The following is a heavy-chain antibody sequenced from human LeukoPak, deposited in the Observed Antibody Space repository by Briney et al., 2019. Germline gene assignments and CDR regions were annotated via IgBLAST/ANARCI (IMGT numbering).Heavy chain of an antibody. J-gene: IGHJ5*02. CDR1: GYTFTSYG. D-gene: IGHD2-8*01. Sequence: ASVKVSCKASGYTFTSYGISWVRQAPGQGLEWMGWISAYNGNTNYAQKFQGRVTITRNTSISTAYMELSSLRSEDTAVYYCAGGPRNGWFDPWGQGTLVTVSS. CDR3: AGGPRNGWFDP. V-gene: IGHV1-18*01. CDR2: ISAYNGNT.